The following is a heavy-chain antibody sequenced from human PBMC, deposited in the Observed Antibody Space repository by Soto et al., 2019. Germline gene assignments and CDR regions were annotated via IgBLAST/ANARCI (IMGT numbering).Heavy chain of an antibody. Sequence: SETLSLTCAVSGGSFTSNNWWTWVRQPPGQGLEWIGEIYRTGSTNYNPSLKSRVTISLNKSENQFSLKVTSLTAADTAVYYCASRDPGTSVDYWGQGTLVTVSS. D-gene: IGHD1-7*01. CDR2: IYRTGST. V-gene: IGHV4-4*02. CDR1: GGSFTSNNW. J-gene: IGHJ4*02. CDR3: ASRDPGTSVDY.